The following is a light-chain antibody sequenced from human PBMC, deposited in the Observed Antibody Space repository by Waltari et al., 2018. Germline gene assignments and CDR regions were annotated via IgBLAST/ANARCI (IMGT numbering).Light chain of an antibody. J-gene: IGKJ1*01. CDR1: QSVNYY. V-gene: IGKV3-15*01. Sequence: EVVLTQSPATLSVSPGERATLSCRASQSVNYYLAWYQQKDGQAPRLLIYGASTRATGTPASFSGSGSGTEFTLSISSLQSEDFAIYYCQQYDEWPRTFGHGTRVEI. CDR2: GAS. CDR3: QQYDEWPRT.